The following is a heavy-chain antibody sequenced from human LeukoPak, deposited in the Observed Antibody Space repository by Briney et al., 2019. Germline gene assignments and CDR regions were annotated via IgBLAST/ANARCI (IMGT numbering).Heavy chain of an antibody. V-gene: IGHV3-23*01. Sequence: PGGSLRLSCAASGFTFSNYAMSWVRQAPGKGLQWVSTISDSGGTIYYADSEKGRFTISRDNSKNTLSLQMNSLRVEDTAVYYCAKRDPTGYSDYWGQGTLVTVSS. CDR1: GFTFSNYA. D-gene: IGHD3-9*01. CDR3: AKRDPTGYSDY. J-gene: IGHJ4*02. CDR2: ISDSGGTI.